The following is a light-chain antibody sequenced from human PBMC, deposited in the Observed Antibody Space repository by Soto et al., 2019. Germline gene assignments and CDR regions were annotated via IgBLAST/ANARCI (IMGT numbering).Light chain of an antibody. CDR2: GAS. Sequence: EIVMTQSPATLSVSPGERATLSCRASQSVSSNLAWYQQKPGQAPRILIYGASTRATGIPARFSGSGSGTEFTLTISSLQSEDFAVYYCRQYNNWPGTFGQGTKVDIK. V-gene: IGKV3-15*01. J-gene: IGKJ1*01. CDR1: QSVSSN. CDR3: RQYNNWPGT.